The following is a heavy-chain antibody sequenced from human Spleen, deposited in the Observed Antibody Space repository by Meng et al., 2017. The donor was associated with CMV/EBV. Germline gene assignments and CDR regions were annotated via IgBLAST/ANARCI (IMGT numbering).Heavy chain of an antibody. Sequence: VHLQESGPGLVKPSQTLYLTCTVSGGSISSGDYYWSWIRQPPGKGLEWIGYIYYSGSTYYNPSLKSRVTISVDTSKNQFSLKLSSVTAADTAVYYCAREFYGDYFIDYWGQGTLVTVSS. CDR2: IYYSGST. CDR1: GGSISSGDYY. V-gene: IGHV4-30-4*08. J-gene: IGHJ4*02. D-gene: IGHD4-17*01. CDR3: AREFYGDYFIDY.